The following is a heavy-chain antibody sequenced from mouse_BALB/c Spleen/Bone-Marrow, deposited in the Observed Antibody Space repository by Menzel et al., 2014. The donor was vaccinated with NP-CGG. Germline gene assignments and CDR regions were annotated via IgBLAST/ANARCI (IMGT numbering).Heavy chain of an antibody. CDR3: TRDLYDGYYYYAMDY. CDR1: GFTFSSYT. J-gene: IGHJ4*01. CDR2: ISSGGSYT. Sequence: EVQLVESGGGLVKPGGSLKLSCAASGFTFSSYTMSWVRQTPEKRLEWVATISSGGSYTYYPDSVKGRFTISRDNAKNTLYLQMSILKSEDTAMYYCTRDLYDGYYYYAMDYWGQGTSVTVSS. D-gene: IGHD2-3*01. V-gene: IGHV5-6-4*01.